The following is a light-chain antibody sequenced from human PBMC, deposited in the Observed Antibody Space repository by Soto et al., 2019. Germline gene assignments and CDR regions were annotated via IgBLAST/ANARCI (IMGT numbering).Light chain of an antibody. J-gene: IGLJ3*02. CDR2: QDS. CDR3: QARDSSSW. Sequence: SYELTQPPSVSVSPGQTASITCSGDKLGDKYACWYQQKPGQSPVLVIYQDSKRPSGIPERFSGSNSGNTATLTISGTQAMDEADFYCQARDSSSWFGGGTKLTVL. CDR1: KLGDKY. V-gene: IGLV3-1*01.